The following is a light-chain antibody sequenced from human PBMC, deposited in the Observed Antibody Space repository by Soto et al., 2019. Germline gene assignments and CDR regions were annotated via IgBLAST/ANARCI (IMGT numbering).Light chain of an antibody. J-gene: IGKJ1*01. V-gene: IGKV3-20*01. Sequence: EIVLTQSPGTLSLSPGERATLSCRASQSVTSNYLAWYQQKPGQAPRLLIYGASSRATGIPDRFSGSGSGTDFTISISRLEPEDCAVYYCQQYGSSPRFGQGTKVDIK. CDR1: QSVTSNY. CDR3: QQYGSSPR. CDR2: GAS.